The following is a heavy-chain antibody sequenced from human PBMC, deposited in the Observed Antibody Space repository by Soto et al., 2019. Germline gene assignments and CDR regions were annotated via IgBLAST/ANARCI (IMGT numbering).Heavy chain of an antibody. Sequence: PGGSLRLSCAASGFPFSSYSMNWVRQAPGKGLEWVSSISSSSSYIYYADSVKGRFTISRDNAKNSLYLQMNSLRAEDTAVYYCARDLESGSAYYYGMDVWGQGTTVTVSS. V-gene: IGHV3-21*01. CDR1: GFPFSSYS. D-gene: IGHD1-26*01. J-gene: IGHJ6*02. CDR2: ISSSSSYI. CDR3: ARDLESGSAYYYGMDV.